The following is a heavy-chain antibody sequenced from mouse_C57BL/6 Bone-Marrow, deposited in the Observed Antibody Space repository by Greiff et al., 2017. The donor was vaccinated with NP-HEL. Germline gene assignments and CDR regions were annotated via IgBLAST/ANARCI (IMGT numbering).Heavy chain of an antibody. CDR2: IWSDGFT. V-gene: IGHV2-6*02. J-gene: IGHJ4*01. D-gene: IGHD2-14*01. Sequence: VQRVESGPGLVAPSQSLSITCTVSGFSLTNYGVHWVRQPPAKGLEWLVVIWSDGFTTYNSALKSRLSISKDNSKSQVFLKMNSLQADDTAIYYCARKAYDGAMDYWGPGTSVTVSS. CDR3: ARKAYDGAMDY. CDR1: GFSLTNYG.